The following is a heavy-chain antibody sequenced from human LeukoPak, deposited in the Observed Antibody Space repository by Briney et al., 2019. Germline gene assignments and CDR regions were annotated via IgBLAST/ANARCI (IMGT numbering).Heavy chain of an antibody. CDR2: INPKNGGA. CDR3: ARIWTGGY. CDR1: GYTFIGYY. J-gene: IGHJ4*02. V-gene: IGHV1-2*02. Sequence: ASVKVSCKTSGYTFIGYYMHWVRQAPGQGLEWMGWINPKNGGANYQGRVTMTRDRSISTVYMELTRLTSDDTAVYYCARIWTGGYWGQGTLVTVSS. D-gene: IGHD3/OR15-3a*01.